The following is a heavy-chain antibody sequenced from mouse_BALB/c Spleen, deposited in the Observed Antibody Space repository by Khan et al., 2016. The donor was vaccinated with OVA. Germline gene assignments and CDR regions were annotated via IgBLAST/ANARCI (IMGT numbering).Heavy chain of an antibody. CDR2: ISPGSGDT. J-gene: IGHJ3*01. V-gene: IGHV1-77*01. D-gene: IGHD1-2*01. Sequence: QVQLQQSGTALARPGASVNLSCKASGYTFTDFYINWVKQRSGQGLEWIGEISPGSGDTYYNEKFKGKATLTADKSSSTAYMQLSSLTSEASAVYFCARRNYFGYTFAYWGQGTLVTVSA. CDR1: GYTFTDFY. CDR3: ARRNYFGYTFAY.